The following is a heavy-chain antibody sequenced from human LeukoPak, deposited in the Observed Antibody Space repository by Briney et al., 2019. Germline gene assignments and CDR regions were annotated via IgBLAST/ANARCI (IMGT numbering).Heavy chain of an antibody. D-gene: IGHD1-26*01. CDR3: VRAGSGSWD. CDR1: GFTFSNYW. J-gene: IGHJ4*02. Sequence: GGSLRLSCAASGFTFSNYWMHWVRQAPGKGLVWVSRIKTDGSSTSYADSVKGRFTISRDNAKNTLYLQMNSLRAEDTAVYYCVRAGSGSWDWGQGTLVTVSS. CDR2: IKTDGSST. V-gene: IGHV3-74*01.